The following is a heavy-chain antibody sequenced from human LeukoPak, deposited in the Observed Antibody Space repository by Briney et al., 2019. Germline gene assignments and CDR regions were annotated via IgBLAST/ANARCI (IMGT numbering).Heavy chain of an antibody. Sequence: PGGSLRLSCAASGFTFSSYSMNWVRQAPGKGLEWVSSISSSSSYIYYADSVKGRFTISRDNAKNSLYLQMNSLRAEDTAVYYCARVFSGTAMVFDYWGQGTLVTVSS. CDR3: ARVFSGTAMVFDY. CDR2: ISSSSSYI. V-gene: IGHV3-21*01. J-gene: IGHJ4*02. CDR1: GFTFSSYS. D-gene: IGHD5-18*01.